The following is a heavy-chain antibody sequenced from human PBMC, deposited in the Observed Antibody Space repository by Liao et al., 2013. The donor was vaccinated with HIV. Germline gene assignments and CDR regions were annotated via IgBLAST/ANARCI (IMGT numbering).Heavy chain of an antibody. CDR2: IYYSGST. V-gene: IGHV4-61*10. Sequence: QVQLQESGPGLVKPSQTLSLTCTVSGGSISSGSYYWSWIRQPAGKGLEWIGYIYYSGSTNYNPSLKSRVTISVDTSKNQFSLKLNSVTAADTAVYYCARGQLMVYTISAFDIWGQGTMVTVSS. J-gene: IGHJ3*02. CDR3: ARGQLMVYTISAFDI. D-gene: IGHD2-8*01. CDR1: GGSISSGSYY.